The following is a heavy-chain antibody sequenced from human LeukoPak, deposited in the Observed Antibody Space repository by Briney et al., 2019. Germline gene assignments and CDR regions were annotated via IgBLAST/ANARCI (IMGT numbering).Heavy chain of an antibody. V-gene: IGHV3-23*01. CDR1: GFIFSSYA. J-gene: IGHJ4*02. Sequence: GGSLRLSCTASGFIFSSYAMGWVRQAPGKGLEWVSTFSGSVDTTYYADSVKGRFTISRDNSKNTLDLQMNSLGAEDTAVYYCAKATLPTCGGARCYYFDNWGQGTLVTVSS. CDR2: FSGSVDTT. CDR3: AKATLPTCGGARCYYFDN. D-gene: IGHD2-15*01.